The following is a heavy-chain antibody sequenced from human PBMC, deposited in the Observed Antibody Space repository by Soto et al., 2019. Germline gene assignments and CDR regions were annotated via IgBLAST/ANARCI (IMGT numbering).Heavy chain of an antibody. D-gene: IGHD2-15*01. Sequence: PSETLSLTCTVSGGSISSGDYYWSWIRQPPGKGLEWIGYIYYSGSTYYNPSLKSRVTISVDTSKNQFSLKLSSVTAADTAVYYCARASHGQVEYCSGGSCYGDFDYWGQGTLVTVSS. CDR1: GGSISSGDYY. J-gene: IGHJ4*02. CDR2: IYYSGST. CDR3: ARASHGQVEYCSGGSCYGDFDY. V-gene: IGHV4-30-4*01.